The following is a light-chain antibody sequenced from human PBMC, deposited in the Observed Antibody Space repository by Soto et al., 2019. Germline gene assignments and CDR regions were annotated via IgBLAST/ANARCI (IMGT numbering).Light chain of an antibody. CDR1: QNITNN. J-gene: IGKJ5*01. CDR2: HAS. CDR3: QQYYGLPPLT. V-gene: IGKV1-33*01. Sequence: EIQMTQSPSSLSASIVDRVTITFQASQNITNNLSWYQQKPGKAPNLLIYHASKLAKGVTSRFSGSGSGTDFSFIITSLQREDLATYYCQQYYGLPPLTFGQGTRLEIK.